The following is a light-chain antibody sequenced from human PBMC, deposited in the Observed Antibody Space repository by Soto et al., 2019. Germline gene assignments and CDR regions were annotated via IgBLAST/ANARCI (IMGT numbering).Light chain of an antibody. CDR3: SSYTSSSTRD. V-gene: IGLV2-14*01. J-gene: IGLJ1*01. CDR2: EVS. Sequence: QSALTQPASVSGSPGQSITISCTGTSSDLGGYNYVSWYQQHPGKAPKLMIYEVSNRPSGVSNRFSGSKSGNTASLTISGLQAEDEADYYCSSYTSSSTRDFGTGTKLTVL. CDR1: SSDLGGYNY.